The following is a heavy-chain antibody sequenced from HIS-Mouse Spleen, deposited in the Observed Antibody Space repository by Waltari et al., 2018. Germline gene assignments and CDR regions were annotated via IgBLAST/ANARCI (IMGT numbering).Heavy chain of an antibody. Sequence: EVQLVESGGGLVQPGGSLSLSCAASGFTVGSHYMSWVRQAPGKGLEWVSVIYSGGSTYYADSVKGRFTISRDNSKNTLYLQMNSLRAEDTAVYYCARDIKAAACWGQGTLVTVSS. CDR3: ARDIKAAAC. J-gene: IGHJ4*02. V-gene: IGHV3-66*01. CDR2: IYSGGST. CDR1: GFTVGSHY. D-gene: IGHD6-13*01.